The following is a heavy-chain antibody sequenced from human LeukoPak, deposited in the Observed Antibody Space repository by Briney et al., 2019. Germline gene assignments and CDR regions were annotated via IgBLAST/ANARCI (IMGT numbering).Heavy chain of an antibody. J-gene: IGHJ5*02. Sequence: GGSLRLSCAASGFIFRDYSMNWVRQAPGKGLEWVSSISSSSSYIYYADSVKGRFTISRDNAKNSLYLQMNSLRAEDTAVYYCARDRRVVVVPAAISLGWFGPWGQGTLVTVSS. V-gene: IGHV3-21*01. CDR3: ARDRRVVVVPAAISLGWFGP. D-gene: IGHD2-2*02. CDR1: GFIFRDYS. CDR2: ISSSSSYI.